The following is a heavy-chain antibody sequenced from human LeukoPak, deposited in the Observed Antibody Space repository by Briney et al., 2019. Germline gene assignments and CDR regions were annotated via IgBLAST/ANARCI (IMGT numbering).Heavy chain of an antibody. D-gene: IGHD2-21*01. CDR2: IYENGGTT. CDR1: GFTFRSHA. V-gene: IGHV3-23*01. CDR3: AKDFRIGYSAHFDY. Sequence: GGSLRLSCVGSGFTFRSHAMSWVRQAPEKGLEFVSGIYENGGTTYYADSVKGRFSISRDNSKNTLYLQTDSLRGEDTAAYYCAKDFRIGYSAHFDYWGQGALVTVSS. J-gene: IGHJ4*02.